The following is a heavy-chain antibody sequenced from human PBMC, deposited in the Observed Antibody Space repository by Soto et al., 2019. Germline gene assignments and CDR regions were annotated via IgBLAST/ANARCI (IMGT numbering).Heavy chain of an antibody. J-gene: IGHJ4*02. V-gene: IGHV3-53*01. CDR3: ASPAYCGGDCYLSY. D-gene: IGHD2-21*02. CDR2: IYSGGDT. CDR1: GFTVSGNY. Sequence: EVQLVESGGGLIQPGGSLRLSCAASGFTVSGNYMSWVRQAPGKGLEWVSVIYSGGDTYYADSVKGRFTVSRDNSKNTLYLQMNSLRAEDTAVYYCASPAYCGGDCYLSYWGQGTLVTVSS.